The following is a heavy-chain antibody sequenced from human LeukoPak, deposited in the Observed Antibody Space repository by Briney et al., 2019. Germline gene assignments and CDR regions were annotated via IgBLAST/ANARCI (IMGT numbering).Heavy chain of an antibody. CDR3: ARDLVNAAQGY. CDR2: IYSGGST. J-gene: IGHJ4*02. V-gene: IGHV3-53*05. Sequence: GGSLRLSCAASGFTVSSNYMSWVRQAPGKGLEWVSVIYSGGSTYYADSVKGRFTISRDNAKNSLYLQMNSLRAEDTAVYYCARDLVNAAQGYWGQGTLVTVSS. CDR1: GFTVSSNY. D-gene: IGHD3-10*01.